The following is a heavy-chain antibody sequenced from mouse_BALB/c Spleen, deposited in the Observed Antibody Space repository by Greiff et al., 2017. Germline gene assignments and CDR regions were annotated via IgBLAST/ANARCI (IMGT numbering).Heavy chain of an antibody. CDR2: IWTGGGT. CDR3: VREGYGNYYRAWFAY. CDR1: GFSLTSYD. J-gene: IGHJ3*01. D-gene: IGHD2-1*01. V-gene: IGHV2-9-2*01. Sequence: LVESGPGLVAPSQSLSITCTVSGFSLTSYDISWIRQPPGKGLEWLGVIWTGGGTNYNSAFMSRLSISKDNSKSQVFLKMNSLQTDDTAIYYCVREGYGNYYRAWFAYWGQGTLVTVSA.